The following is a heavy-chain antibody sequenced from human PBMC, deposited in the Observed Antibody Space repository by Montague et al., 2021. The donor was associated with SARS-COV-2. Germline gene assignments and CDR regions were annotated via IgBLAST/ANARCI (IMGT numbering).Heavy chain of an antibody. CDR2: ISSSGSTI. J-gene: IGHJ4*02. CDR1: GFTLSSYE. Sequence: SLRLSCAASGFTLSSYEMNWVRQAPGKGLEWVSYISSSGSTIYYADSVKGRFTISRDNAKNSLYLQMNSLRAEDTAVYYCARRGYCSSTSCWALDYWGQGTLVTVSS. D-gene: IGHD2-2*01. CDR3: ARRGYCSSTSCWALDY. V-gene: IGHV3-48*03.